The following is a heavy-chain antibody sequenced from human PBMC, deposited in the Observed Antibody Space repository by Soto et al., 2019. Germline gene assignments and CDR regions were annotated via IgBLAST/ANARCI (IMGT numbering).Heavy chain of an antibody. D-gene: IGHD3-22*01. CDR1: GFTFSSNA. Sequence: PGESLKISCAASGFTFSSNAMHWVRQAPGKGLEWVAVISYDGSNKYYADSVKGRFTISRDNSKNTLYLQMNSLRAEDTAVYYCARDSEPTYETALYYFDYWGQGTLVTVSS. CDR3: ARDSEPTYETALYYFDY. CDR2: ISYDGSNK. V-gene: IGHV3-30-3*01. J-gene: IGHJ4*02.